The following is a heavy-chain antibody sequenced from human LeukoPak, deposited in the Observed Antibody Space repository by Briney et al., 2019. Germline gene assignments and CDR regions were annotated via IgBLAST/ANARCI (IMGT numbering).Heavy chain of an antibody. J-gene: IGHJ3*02. CDR3: ARGRCSGGSCYYDAFDI. CDR2: MNPNSGNT. CDR1: GYTFTSYD. Sequence: GASVKVSCKASGYTFTSYDINWVRQATGQGREWMGWMNPNSGNTGYAQKFQGRVTITRNTSISTAYMELSSLRSEDTAVYYCARGRCSGGSCYYDAFDIWGQGTMVTVSS. V-gene: IGHV1-8*03. D-gene: IGHD2-15*01.